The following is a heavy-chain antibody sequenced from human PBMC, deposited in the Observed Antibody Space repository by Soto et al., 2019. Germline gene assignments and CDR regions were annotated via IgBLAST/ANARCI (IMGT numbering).Heavy chain of an antibody. CDR3: AKERDIVVVVAATFDY. CDR2: ISGSGGST. J-gene: IGHJ4*02. CDR1: GFTVNSNY. V-gene: IGHV3-23*01. Sequence: GGSLRLSCAASGFTVNSNYMSWVRQAPGKGLEWVSAISGSGGSTYYADSVKGRFTISRDNSKNTLYLQMNSLRAEDTAVYYCAKERDIVVVVAATFDYWGQGTLVTVSS. D-gene: IGHD2-15*01.